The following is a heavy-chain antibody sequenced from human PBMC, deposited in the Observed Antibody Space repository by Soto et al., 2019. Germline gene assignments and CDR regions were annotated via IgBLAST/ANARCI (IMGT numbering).Heavy chain of an antibody. CDR3: AREREDIVVVPAGMSLWKTAKIYYYYMDV. D-gene: IGHD2-2*01. J-gene: IGHJ6*03. CDR2: ISSSDTTI. Sequence: GGSLRLSCAASGFTHSDYHMSWIRQAPGKGLEWVSYISSSDTTIYYADSVKGRFTISRDNAKNSLYLQMNSLRAEDTAVYYCAREREDIVVVPAGMSLWKTAKIYYYYMDVWGKGTTVTFSS. V-gene: IGHV3-11*01. CDR1: GFTHSDYH.